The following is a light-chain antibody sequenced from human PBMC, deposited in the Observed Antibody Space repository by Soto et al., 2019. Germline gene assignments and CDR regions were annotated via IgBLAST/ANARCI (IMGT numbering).Light chain of an antibody. J-gene: IGKJ1*01. Sequence: DIQMTQSPSTLSASVGDRVTITCRASQSISSWLAWYQQKPGKAPKLLIYDASSLESGVPSRFSGSGSGTEFILTVSSLQSDDFATYYCQQYNSYSQTFGQGTKVEIK. CDR1: QSISSW. V-gene: IGKV1-5*01. CDR3: QQYNSYSQT. CDR2: DAS.